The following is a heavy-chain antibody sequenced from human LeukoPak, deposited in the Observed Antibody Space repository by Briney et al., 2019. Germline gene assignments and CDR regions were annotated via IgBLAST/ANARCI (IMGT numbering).Heavy chain of an antibody. CDR2: ISITSTYT. Sequence: GGSLRLSCAASGFPFTSGFTFSDYYMSWIRQAPGKGLEWVSYISITSTYTNYADSVKGRFTISRDNANNSVYLQMNSLRADDTAMYYCARGGTGAFDYGGQGTLVTVSS. V-gene: IGHV3-11*06. CDR1: GFPFTSGFTFSDYY. CDR3: ARGGTGAFDY. D-gene: IGHD2-8*02. J-gene: IGHJ4*02.